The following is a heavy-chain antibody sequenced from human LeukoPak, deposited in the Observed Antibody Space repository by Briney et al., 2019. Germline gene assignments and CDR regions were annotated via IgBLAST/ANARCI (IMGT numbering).Heavy chain of an antibody. D-gene: IGHD3-22*01. V-gene: IGHV3-33*01. CDR2: IWYDGSNK. CDR3: ARDRGRDSDSNGYCYVGVFDY. J-gene: IGHJ4*02. CDR1: GFTFSSYD. Sequence: PGRSLRLSCAASGFTFSSYDMHWVRQAPGKGLEWAAVIWYDGSNKYYGDSVKGRFIISRDNSKNTLYLQMNSLRAEDTAVYYCARDRGRDSDSNGYCYVGVFDYWGQGTLVTVSS.